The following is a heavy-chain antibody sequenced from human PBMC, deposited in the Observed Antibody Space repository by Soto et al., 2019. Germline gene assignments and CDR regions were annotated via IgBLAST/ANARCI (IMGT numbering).Heavy chain of an antibody. D-gene: IGHD3-3*01. V-gene: IGHV3-30-3*01. CDR3: ARGASDFWGAYPEIHFFDC. J-gene: IGHJ4*01. CDR2: ISYDETNK. Sequence: GGSLRLSCAASEFTFSTYPMHWVRQAPGKGLEWVAVISYDETNKYYADSVKGRFTISRDNSKNTLYLQMNNLRADDTAVYYCARGASDFWGAYPEIHFFDCWGHGTLVTVSS. CDR1: EFTFSTYP.